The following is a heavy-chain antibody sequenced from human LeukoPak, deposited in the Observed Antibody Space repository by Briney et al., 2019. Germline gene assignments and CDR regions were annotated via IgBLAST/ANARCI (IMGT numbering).Heavy chain of an antibody. D-gene: IGHD1-26*01. CDR1: GFTVSSNY. V-gene: IGHV3-66*01. J-gene: IGHJ6*02. CDR3: ARDKGVSGSYYYYYGMDV. CDR2: IYSGGST. Sequence: PGGSLRLSCAASGFTVSSNYMSWVRQAPGKGLEWVSVIYSGGSTYYADSVKGRFTISRDNSKNTLYLQMNSLRAEDTAVYYCARDKGVSGSYYYYYGMDVWGQGTTVTVSS.